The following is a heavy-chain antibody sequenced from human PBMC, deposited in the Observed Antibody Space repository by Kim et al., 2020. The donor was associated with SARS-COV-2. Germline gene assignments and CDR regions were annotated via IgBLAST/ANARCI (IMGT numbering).Heavy chain of an antibody. CDR1: GFTFSSYG. D-gene: IGHD6-13*01. CDR3: AKPSRYSSSWYHAFDI. Sequence: GGSLRLSCAASGFTFSSYGMHWVRQAPGKGLEWVAVISYDGSNKYYADSVKGRFTISRDNSKNTLYLQMNSLRAEDTAVYYCAKPSRYSSSWYHAFDIWGQGTMVTVSS. V-gene: IGHV3-30*18. J-gene: IGHJ3*02. CDR2: ISYDGSNK.